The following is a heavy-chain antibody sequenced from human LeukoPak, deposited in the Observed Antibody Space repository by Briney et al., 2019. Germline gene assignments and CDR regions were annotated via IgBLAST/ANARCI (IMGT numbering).Heavy chain of an antibody. V-gene: IGHV4-38-2*02. CDR3: ARDRRYDSSGYPGEDFDY. Sequence: SETLSLTCAVSGYSISSGYYRGWIRQPPGKGLEWIGSIYHSGSTYYNPSLKSRVTISVDTSKNQFSLTLSSVTAADTAVYYCARDRRYDSSGYPGEDFDYWGQGTLVTVSS. D-gene: IGHD3-22*01. CDR2: IYHSGST. CDR1: GYSISSGYY. J-gene: IGHJ4*02.